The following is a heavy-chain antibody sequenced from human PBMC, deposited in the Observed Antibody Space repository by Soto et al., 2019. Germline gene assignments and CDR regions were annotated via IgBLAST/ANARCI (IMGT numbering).Heavy chain of an antibody. Sequence: QVQLQESGPGLVKPSQTLSLTCTVSGGSISSGGYYWSWIRQHPGKGLELIGYIYYSGSTYYNPSLKSRVTISVETSPNQFSLKLSSVTAADTAVYYCAIVDYRNYNYYYDMDVWGQGTTVTVSS. CDR2: IYYSGST. D-gene: IGHD4-4*01. J-gene: IGHJ6*02. V-gene: IGHV4-31*03. CDR1: GGSISSGGYY. CDR3: AIVDYRNYNYYYDMDV.